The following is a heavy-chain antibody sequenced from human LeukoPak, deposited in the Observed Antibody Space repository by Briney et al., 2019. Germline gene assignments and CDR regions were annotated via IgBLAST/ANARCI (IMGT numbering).Heavy chain of an antibody. CDR2: IYPGDSDT. V-gene: IGHV5-51*01. CDR1: GYSFTSYW. Sequence: GESLKISCKGSGYSFTSYWIGWVRQMPGKGLEWMGIIYPGDSDTRYSPSFQGQVTIPADKSISTAYLQWSSLKASDTAMYYCARYYDTLTGYYENWFDPWGQGTLVTVSS. CDR3: ARYYDTLTGYYENWFDP. J-gene: IGHJ5*02. D-gene: IGHD3-9*01.